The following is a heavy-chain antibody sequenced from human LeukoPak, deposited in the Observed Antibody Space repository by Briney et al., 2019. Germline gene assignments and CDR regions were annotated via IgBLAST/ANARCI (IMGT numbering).Heavy chain of an antibody. J-gene: IGHJ6*03. CDR1: GVSINNYY. Sequence: SETLSLNCTVSGVSINNYYWSWIRQPPGKGLEWIGYIHYSGSTNYNPSLKSRVTISVDTSKNQFSLKLSSVTAADTAVYYCARVVGSGWYGYYMDGWGKGTTVTISS. CDR3: ARVVGSGWYGYYMDG. D-gene: IGHD6-19*01. V-gene: IGHV4-59*01. CDR2: IHYSGST.